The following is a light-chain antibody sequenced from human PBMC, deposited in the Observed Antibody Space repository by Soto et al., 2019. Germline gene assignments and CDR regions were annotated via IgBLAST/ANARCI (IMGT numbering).Light chain of an antibody. J-gene: IGKJ1*01. CDR2: DAS. CDR1: QSVSSY. Sequence: EIVLTQSPSTLSLSPGETATLSCRASQSVSSYLAWYQQKPGQAPRLLIYDASSRATGIPARFSGSGSGTDFTLTISSLEPEDFAVYYCHQRGSWPRGTFGQGTKVDIK. CDR3: HQRGSWPRGT. V-gene: IGKV3-11*01.